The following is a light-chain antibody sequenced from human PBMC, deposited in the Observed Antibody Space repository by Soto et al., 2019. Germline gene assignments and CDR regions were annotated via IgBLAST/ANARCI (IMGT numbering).Light chain of an antibody. CDR3: QNYNSAPWT. J-gene: IGKJ1*01. CDR1: QGITDY. Sequence: DIQMTQSPSSLSASVGDRVTITCRASQGITDYLAWYQQKPGQVPNLLIYAASTLQSGDPSRFSGSGSGTDFTLTITGLQPEDVATYYCQNYNSAPWTFGQGTKVEIK. CDR2: AAS. V-gene: IGKV1-27*01.